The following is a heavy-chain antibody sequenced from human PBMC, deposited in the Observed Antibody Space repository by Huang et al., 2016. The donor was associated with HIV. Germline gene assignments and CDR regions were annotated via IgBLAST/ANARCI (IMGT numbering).Heavy chain of an antibody. CDR1: EYTLTELS. CDR3: ATGFDVFFDF. CDR2: VDPEICET. V-gene: IGHV1-24*01. J-gene: IGHJ4*02. D-gene: IGHD3-9*01. Sequence: QVQLVQSRAEVKKPGASVKVSCKVSEYTLTELSIHWVRQPPGKGLEWMGCVDPEICETIDAQKVQCRVTMTEDTSTETAFMELSGLRPEDTTVYYCATGFDVFFDFWGQGTLVTVSS.